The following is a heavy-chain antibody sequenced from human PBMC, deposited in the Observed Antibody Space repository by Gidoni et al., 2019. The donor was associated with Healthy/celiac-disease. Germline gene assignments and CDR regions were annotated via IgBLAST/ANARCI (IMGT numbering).Heavy chain of an antibody. J-gene: IGHJ6*02. V-gene: IGHV1-69*01. CDR2: IIPICGTA. D-gene: IGHD3-10*01. CDR1: GGTFSSYA. CDR3: ARGEYGSGSYYKGPNYYYYGMDV. Sequence: QVQLVQSGAEVKKPGSSVKVSCKASGGTFSSYAISWVRQAPGQGLEWMGGIIPICGTANYAQKCQGRVTITADESTSTAYMELSSLRSEDTAVYYCARGEYGSGSYYKGPNYYYYGMDVWGQGTTVTVSS.